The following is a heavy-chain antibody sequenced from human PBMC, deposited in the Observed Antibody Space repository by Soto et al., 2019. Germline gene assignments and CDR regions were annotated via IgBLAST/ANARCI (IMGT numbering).Heavy chain of an antibody. CDR3: VAWGTSTSNP. J-gene: IGHJ5*02. Sequence: GGSLRLSCAASGFIFNTHWMSWVRQAPEKGLEWVAHTKPDVSENYYVDSAKGRFTISRDNTRNSLYLQMNSLRADDTALYYCVAWGTSTSNPWGQGTLVTVSS. CDR1: GFIFNTHW. D-gene: IGHD3-16*01. V-gene: IGHV3-7*01. CDR2: TKPDVSEN.